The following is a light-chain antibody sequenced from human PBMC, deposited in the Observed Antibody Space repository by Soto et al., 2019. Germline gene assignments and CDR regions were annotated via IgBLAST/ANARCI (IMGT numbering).Light chain of an antibody. CDR3: QQRNTWLT. CDR1: QSVGTY. V-gene: IGKV3-11*01. Sequence: EIVLTQSPATLSLSPGERATLSCRASQSVGTYLAWYQQKPGQAPRLLIYDTSNRATGIPARFSGSGSGTDFTLTIGSLEPEGFAVYYRQQRNTWLTFGGGTKVEIK. J-gene: IGKJ4*01. CDR2: DTS.